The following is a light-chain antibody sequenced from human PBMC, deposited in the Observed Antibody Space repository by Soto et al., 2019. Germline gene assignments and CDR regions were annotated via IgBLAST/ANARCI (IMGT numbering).Light chain of an antibody. V-gene: IGKV1-5*03. CDR1: QGFGLG. CDR2: RSS. J-gene: IGKJ1*01. Sequence: DIQMTQSPSTLSASVGDRVTITCRASQGFGLGLAWYQQKPGRPPKLLIYRSSNLETGVPSRFSGAGSGTEFTLTISSLQPDDLGTYFCQEYNSDSRTFGQGTKVEIK. CDR3: QEYNSDSRT.